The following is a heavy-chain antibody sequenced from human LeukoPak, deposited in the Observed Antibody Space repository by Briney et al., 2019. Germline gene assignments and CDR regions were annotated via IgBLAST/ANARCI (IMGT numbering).Heavy chain of an antibody. CDR1: GGSISSYY. J-gene: IGHJ4*02. V-gene: IGHV4-59*08. D-gene: IGHD3-9*01. CDR3: ATGRSIRYFDY. CDR2: IYYSGST. Sequence: SETLSLTCTVSGGSISSYYWSWIRQPPGKGLEWIGYIYYSGSTNYNPSLKSRVTISVDTSKSQFSLKLSSATAANTAVYYCATGRSIRYFDYWGQGTLLTVSS.